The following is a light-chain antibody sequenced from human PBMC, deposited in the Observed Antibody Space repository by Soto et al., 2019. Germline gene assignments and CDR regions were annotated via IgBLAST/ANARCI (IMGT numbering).Light chain of an antibody. Sequence: DIQMTQSPSSVSASVGDRVTITCRASQDISTWLAWYQQKPGTAPKLLIYAASILQTGVPSRFSGSGSGTYFTLTINSLQPEDFATYYCLQPNTFPLTFGGGTKVEI. CDR2: AAS. J-gene: IGKJ4*01. CDR3: LQPNTFPLT. V-gene: IGKV1-12*01. CDR1: QDISTW.